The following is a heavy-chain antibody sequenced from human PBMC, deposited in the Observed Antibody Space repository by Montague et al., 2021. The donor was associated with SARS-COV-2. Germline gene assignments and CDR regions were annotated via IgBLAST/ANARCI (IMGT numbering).Heavy chain of an antibody. D-gene: IGHD5-12*01. J-gene: IGHJ4*02. CDR2: VYRTGGT. CDR1: GGSVNSTNW. V-gene: IGHV4-4*02. CDR3: ARTGAYDHFDY. Sequence: SETLFLTCTVSGGSVNSTNWWSWVRQPPGKGLEWIAEVYRTGGTXXNPXFRSRVTLSIDRSKNLFSLNLNSVTVADTAVYYCARTGAYDHFDYWGPGTLVIVSS.